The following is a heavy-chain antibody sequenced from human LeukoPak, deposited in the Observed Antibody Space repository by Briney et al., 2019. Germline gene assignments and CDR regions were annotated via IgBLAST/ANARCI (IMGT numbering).Heavy chain of an antibody. J-gene: IGHJ4*02. D-gene: IGHD2-15*01. V-gene: IGHV4-38-2*02. CDR1: GYSISSGYY. CDR3: ARGGGRQLASSHSYFDY. Sequence: SETLSLTCTVSGYSISSGYYWGWIRQPPGKGLEWIGSGYHSGSTYYNPSLKTRVTISVDTSKNQFSLELSSVTAADTAVYFCARGGGRQLASSHSYFDYWGQGILVPVSS. CDR2: GYHSGST.